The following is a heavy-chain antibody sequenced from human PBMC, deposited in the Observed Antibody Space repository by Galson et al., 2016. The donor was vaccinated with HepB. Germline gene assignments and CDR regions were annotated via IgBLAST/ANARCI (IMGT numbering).Heavy chain of an antibody. V-gene: IGHV1-3*01. CDR3: ASTDRYCTSTSCYYYYGMDV. D-gene: IGHD2-2*01. CDR1: GYTFSSYA. CDR2: INAGNGNT. Sequence: SVKVSCKASGYTFSSYAMHWVRQAPGQRLEWMGWINAGNGNTKYSQKFQGRVTITRDTSASTASMELSNLRSEDTAVYYCASTDRYCTSTSCYYYYGMDVWGQGTTVTVSS. J-gene: IGHJ6*02.